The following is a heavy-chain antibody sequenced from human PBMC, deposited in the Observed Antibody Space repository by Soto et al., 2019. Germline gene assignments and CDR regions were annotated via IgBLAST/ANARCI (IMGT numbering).Heavy chain of an antibody. J-gene: IGHJ5*02. D-gene: IGHD2-8*01. CDR2: ISSSSSSYI. Sequence: PGGSLRLSCAASGFTFSSYSMNWVRQAPGKGLEWVSSISSSSSSYIYYADSVKGRFTISRDNAKNSLYLQMNSLRAEDTAVYYCARDRCTNGVCYDWFDPWGQGTLVTVSS. CDR3: ARDRCTNGVCYDWFDP. V-gene: IGHV3-21*01. CDR1: GFTFSSYS.